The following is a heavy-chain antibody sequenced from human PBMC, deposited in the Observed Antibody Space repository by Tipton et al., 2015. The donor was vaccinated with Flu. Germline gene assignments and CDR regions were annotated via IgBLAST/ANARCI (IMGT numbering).Heavy chain of an antibody. D-gene: IGHD2-15*01. J-gene: IGHJ5*02. CDR3: ARGAVVGKLSWFDP. V-gene: IGHV4-39*07. CDR1: GGSISSSSYY. Sequence: TLSLTCTVSGGSISSSSYYWGWIRQPPGKGLEWIGSMYYSGSTYYNPSLKSRVTISVDTSKNQFSLKLSSVTAADTAVYYCARGAVVGKLSWFDPWGQGTLVTVSS. CDR2: MYYSGST.